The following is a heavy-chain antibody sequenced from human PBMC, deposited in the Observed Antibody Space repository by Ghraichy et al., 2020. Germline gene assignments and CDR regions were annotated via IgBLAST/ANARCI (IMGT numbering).Heavy chain of an antibody. J-gene: IGHJ5*02. D-gene: IGHD6-13*01. CDR2: INHSGST. CDR3: ARIAAAGNNYNWFDP. Sequence: ETLSLTCAVYGGSFSGYYWSWIRQPPGKGLEWIGEINHSGSTNYNPSLKSRVTISVDTSKNQFSLKLSSVTAADTAVYYCARIAAAGNNYNWFDPWGQGTLVTVSS. V-gene: IGHV4-34*01. CDR1: GGSFSGYY.